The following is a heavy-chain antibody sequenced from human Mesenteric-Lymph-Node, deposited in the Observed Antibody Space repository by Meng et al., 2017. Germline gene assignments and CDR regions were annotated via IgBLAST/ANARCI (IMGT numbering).Heavy chain of an antibody. CDR2: INSDGSST. Sequence: GESLKISCAASGFTFSSYWMHWVRQAPGKGLVWVSRINSDGSSTSYADSVKGRFTISRDNAKNTLYLQMNSLRAEDTAVYYCARDFGWNVLDYWGQGTLVTVSS. CDR1: GFTFSSYW. CDR3: ARDFGWNVLDY. V-gene: IGHV3-74*01. J-gene: IGHJ4*02. D-gene: IGHD1-1*01.